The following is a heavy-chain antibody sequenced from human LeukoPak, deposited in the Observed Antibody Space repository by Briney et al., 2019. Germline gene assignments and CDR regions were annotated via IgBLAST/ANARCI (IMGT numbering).Heavy chain of an antibody. CDR2: IYDNGYSAST. J-gene: IGHJ4*02. CDR3: ASGDRVANFDF. V-gene: IGHV4-59*01. CDR1: GGSISSNY. D-gene: IGHD3-10*01. Sequence: PSETLSLTCTVSGGSISSNYWSWIRQPPGKGLEWIGNIYDNGYSASTNYNPSLKSRVTISVDTSKNQFSLNLNSGTAADTAIYYCASGDRVANFDFWGQGTLVTVSS.